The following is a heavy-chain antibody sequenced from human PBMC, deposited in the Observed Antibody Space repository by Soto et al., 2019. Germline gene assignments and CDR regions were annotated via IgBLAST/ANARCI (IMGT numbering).Heavy chain of an antibody. CDR1: GFTFSSYE. CDR3: ARVPSNLSSGWENYGMDV. V-gene: IGHV3-48*03. J-gene: IGHJ6*02. Sequence: VQLVESGGGLVQPGGSLRLSCAASGFTFSSYEMNWVRQAPGKGLEWVSYISSSGSTIYYADSVKGRFTISRDNAKNSLYLQMNSLRAEDTAVYYCARVPSNLSSGWENYGMDVWGQGTTVTVSS. D-gene: IGHD6-19*01. CDR2: ISSSGSTI.